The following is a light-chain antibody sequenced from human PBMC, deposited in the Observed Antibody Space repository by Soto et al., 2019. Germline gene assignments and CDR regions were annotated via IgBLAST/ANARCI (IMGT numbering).Light chain of an antibody. V-gene: IGKV2-28*01. CDR3: LQDINYPWT. CDR1: PSLLHSNGYNY. J-gene: IGKJ1*01. Sequence: DIVMTQSPLSLPVTPAEPASISCRSSPSLLHSNGYNYLDWYLQKPGQSPQLXIYLASNRASGVPDRFSGSGSGTDFTLAISSLQPEDSATYYCLQDINYPWTCGQGTKVDIK. CDR2: LAS.